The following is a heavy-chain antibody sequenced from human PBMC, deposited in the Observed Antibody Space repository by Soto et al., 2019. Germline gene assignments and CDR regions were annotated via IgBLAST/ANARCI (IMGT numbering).Heavy chain of an antibody. CDR2: ISSSSSYI. D-gene: IGHD6-13*01. V-gene: IGHV3-21*01. J-gene: IGHJ1*01. CDR3: AREGRTAGPAEYFQH. Sequence: EVQLLESGGGLVQPGGSLRLSCAASGFTFTSQAMSWVRQAPGKGLEWVSSISSSSSYIYYADSVKGRFTISRDNAKNSLYLQMNSLRAEDTAVYYCAREGRTAGPAEYFQHWGQGTLVTVSS. CDR1: GFTFTSQA.